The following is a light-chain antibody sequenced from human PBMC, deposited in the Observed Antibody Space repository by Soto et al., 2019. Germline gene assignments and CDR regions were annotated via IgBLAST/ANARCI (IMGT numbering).Light chain of an antibody. Sequence: IVLTHSPATLALSPGEGAVLSCRASQSLSTSLAWYQHKPGKAPRLFIYDASKRAPGFPARFSGSGSGTDFTLTISSLEPEDIAVYYCQVRDVWPSFGQGTKVEIK. CDR3: QVRDVWPS. V-gene: IGKV3-11*01. J-gene: IGKJ1*01. CDR2: DAS. CDR1: QSLSTS.